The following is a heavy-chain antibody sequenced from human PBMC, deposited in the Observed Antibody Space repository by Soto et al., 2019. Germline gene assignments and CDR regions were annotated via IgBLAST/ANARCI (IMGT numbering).Heavy chain of an antibody. V-gene: IGHV3-23*01. CDR3: AKDERFGIAAAGKVYFED. J-gene: IGHJ4*02. D-gene: IGHD6-13*01. CDR2: ISGSGGST. Sequence: GGSLRLSCAASGFTFSSYAMSWVRHSPGKGLEWVSAISGSGGSTYYADSVKGRFTISRDNSKNTLYLQMNSLRAEDTAVYYCAKDERFGIAAAGKVYFEDWRQGTLGTVSS. CDR1: GFTFSSYA.